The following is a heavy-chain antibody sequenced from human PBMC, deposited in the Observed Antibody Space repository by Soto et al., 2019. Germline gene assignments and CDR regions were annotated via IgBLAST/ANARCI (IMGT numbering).Heavy chain of an antibody. J-gene: IGHJ4*02. Sequence: QVQLVESGGGVVQPGRSLRLSCAASGFTFSSYGMHWVRQAPGKGLEWVAVIWYDGSNEYYADSVKGRFTISRDNSKNTLYMQMNSLRADDTAVYYCARDELIGGYWGQGTLVTVSS. V-gene: IGHV3-33*01. CDR2: IWYDGSNE. D-gene: IGHD3-10*01. CDR3: ARDELIGGY. CDR1: GFTFSSYG.